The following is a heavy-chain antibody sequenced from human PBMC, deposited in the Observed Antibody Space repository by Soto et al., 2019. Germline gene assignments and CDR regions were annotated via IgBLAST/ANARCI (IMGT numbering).Heavy chain of an antibody. Sequence: GGSLRLSCAASGFTFSSYAMSWVRQAPWKGLEWVSAISGSGGSTYYADSVKGRFTISRDNSKNTLYLQMNSLRAEDTAVYYCAKDVRGVTPNGVDYWGQGTLVTVSS. D-gene: IGHD3-10*02. CDR3: AKDVRGVTPNGVDY. V-gene: IGHV3-23*01. CDR2: ISGSGGST. J-gene: IGHJ4*02. CDR1: GFTFSSYA.